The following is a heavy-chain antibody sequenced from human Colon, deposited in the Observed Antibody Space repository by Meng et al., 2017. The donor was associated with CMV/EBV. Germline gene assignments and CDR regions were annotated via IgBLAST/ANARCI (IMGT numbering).Heavy chain of an antibody. CDR2: IYWDDDK. CDR3: AHRPYGSGSYFFDY. Sequence: QITLKAPGPPLVKPTQTLTLTCTFSGFSLSTIGMGVGWIRQPPGKALEWLGVIYWDDDKRYSPSLKSRLTITKDTSKNQVVLTMTNLDPLDTATYYCAHRPYGSGSYFFDYWGQGTLVTVSS. CDR1: GFSLSTIGMG. D-gene: IGHD3-10*01. V-gene: IGHV2-5*02. J-gene: IGHJ4*02.